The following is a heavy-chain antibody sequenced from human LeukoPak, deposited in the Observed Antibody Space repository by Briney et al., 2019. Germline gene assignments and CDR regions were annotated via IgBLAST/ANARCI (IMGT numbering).Heavy chain of an antibody. D-gene: IGHD2-2*02. Sequence: GASVKVSCKASGYTFTSYDINWVRQAPGQGLEWMGWISAYNGNTNYAQKLQGRVTMTTDTPTSTAYMELRSLRSDDAAVYHCARDGGEVPAAIRGRFDPWGQGTLVTVSS. J-gene: IGHJ5*02. CDR3: ARDGGEVPAAIRGRFDP. CDR2: ISAYNGNT. CDR1: GYTFTSYD. V-gene: IGHV1-18*01.